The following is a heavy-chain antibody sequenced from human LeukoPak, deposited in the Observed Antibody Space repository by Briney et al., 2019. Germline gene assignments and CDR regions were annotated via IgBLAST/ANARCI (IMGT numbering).Heavy chain of an antibody. Sequence: SDTLSLTCAVYGGSFSGYDWSWIRQPPGKGLEWIGEINHSGSTNYNPSLKSRVTISVDTSKNQFSLKLSSVTAADTAVYYCARDRRGSGWIDYWGQGTLVTVSS. D-gene: IGHD6-19*01. V-gene: IGHV4-34*01. CDR1: GGSFSGYD. J-gene: IGHJ4*02. CDR2: INHSGST. CDR3: ARDRRGSGWIDY.